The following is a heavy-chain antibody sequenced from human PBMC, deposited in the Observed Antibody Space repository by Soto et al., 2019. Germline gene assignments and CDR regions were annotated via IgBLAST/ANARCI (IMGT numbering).Heavy chain of an antibody. V-gene: IGHV1-69*12. CDR2: FMPVLPTP. CDR1: GGTFSTSA. D-gene: IGHD3-3*02. CDR3: ARDKARLKLGGNYYYVLDV. Sequence: QVQLVQSGAEVKKPGSSVKVSCKASGGTFSTSAISWVRQAPGQGLEWVGGFMPVLPTPDYAQNFQGRVTITADESTTTAYLEITSLRAAEPAVYYCARDKARLKLGGNYYYVLDVWGQGTAITVSS. J-gene: IGHJ6*02.